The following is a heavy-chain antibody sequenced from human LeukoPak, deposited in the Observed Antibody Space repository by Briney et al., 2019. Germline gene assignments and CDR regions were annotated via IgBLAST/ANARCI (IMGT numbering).Heavy chain of an antibody. CDR1: GFSFSSNS. V-gene: IGHV4-59*01. CDR2: IYYSGST. D-gene: IGHD3-10*01. J-gene: IGHJ5*02. Sequence: LRLSCAASGFSFSSNSMSWVRQAPGKGLEGIGYIYYSGSTNYNPSLKSRVTISVDTSKNQFSLKLSSVTAADTAVYYCARVPYGSGSYLFHWFDPWGQGTLVTVSS. CDR3: ARVPYGSGSYLFHWFDP.